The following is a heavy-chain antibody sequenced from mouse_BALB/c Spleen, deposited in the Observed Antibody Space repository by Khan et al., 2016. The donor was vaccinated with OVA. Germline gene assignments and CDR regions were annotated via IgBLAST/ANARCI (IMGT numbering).Heavy chain of an antibody. CDR3: TRGRSY. Sequence: EVQLQESGPDLVKPSQSLSITCTVTGYSITSDYAWNWIRQFPGNKLEWMGYITYSGGTSYTPSLKSRISITRDTSKNQSFLLLNSVTTGDTATYYCTRGRSYWGQGTLVTVSA. D-gene: IGHD3-3*01. CDR1: GYSITSDYA. J-gene: IGHJ3*01. CDR2: ITYSGGT. V-gene: IGHV3-2*02.